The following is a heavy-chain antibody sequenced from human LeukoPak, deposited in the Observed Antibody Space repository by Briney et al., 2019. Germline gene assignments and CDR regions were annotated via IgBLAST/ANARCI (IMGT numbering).Heavy chain of an antibody. CDR2: ISGSGSTI. CDR3: ARSTVTNYFDS. CDR1: GFTFRGYE. V-gene: IGHV3-48*03. J-gene: IGHJ4*02. D-gene: IGHD4-17*01. Sequence: GGSLRLSCAASGFTFRGYEMNWVRQAPGKGLEWISYISGSGSTIKYVDSVKGRFTISRDNAKNSLYLQMNSLRTEDTAVYYCARSTVTNYFDSWGQGTLVTVSS.